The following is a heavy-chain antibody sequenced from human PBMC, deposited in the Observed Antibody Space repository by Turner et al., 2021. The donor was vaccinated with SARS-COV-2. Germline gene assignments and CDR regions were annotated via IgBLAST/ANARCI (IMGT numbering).Heavy chain of an antibody. D-gene: IGHD3-16*02. J-gene: IGHJ6*02. CDR2: SSGFNGMT. V-gene: IGHV1-18*01. CDR1: GYIFTRYG. CDR3: ARDPRLGDYAWGSYRYTESHGLDV. Sequence: QVQLVQPGGEGRKPGASVTVSCTGAGYIFTRYGISGVRQDPGQGLEWRGWSSGFNGMTKYAQKVQDRVTITIETSTNTAYMEVRDLRSDDTAVYYCARDPRLGDYAWGSYRYTESHGLDVWGQGTTVTVSS.